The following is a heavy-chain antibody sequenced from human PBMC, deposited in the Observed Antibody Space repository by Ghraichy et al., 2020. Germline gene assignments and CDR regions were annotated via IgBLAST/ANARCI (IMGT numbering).Heavy chain of an antibody. J-gene: IGHJ5*02. CDR1: GINFTKHY. CDR2: ISSEGTTT. D-gene: IGHD6-19*01. V-gene: IGHV3-11*01. Sequence: GGSLRLSCATSGINFTKHYMSWIRQAPGKGLEWISYISSEGTTTKYADAVKGRFTISRDNAKQSLFLEMNNLRGEDTAVYYCARDGSGWFDPWGQGNLVTVPS. CDR3: ARDGSGWFDP.